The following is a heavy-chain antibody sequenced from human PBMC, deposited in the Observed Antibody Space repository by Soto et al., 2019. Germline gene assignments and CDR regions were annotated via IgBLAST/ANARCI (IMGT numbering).Heavy chain of an antibody. CDR2: ISYDGVNT. CDR1: RFNFSAYG. D-gene: IGHD6-19*01. J-gene: IGHJ5*02. Sequence: GSLRLSCAASRFNFSAYGMHWVRQAPGKGLEWVAGISYDGVNTFYSASMKGRLTVSRDNAKNTFYLQMNSLRPADTALYYCAKARYASGWSGLDTWGQGALVTVSS. V-gene: IGHV3-30*18. CDR3: AKARYASGWSGLDT.